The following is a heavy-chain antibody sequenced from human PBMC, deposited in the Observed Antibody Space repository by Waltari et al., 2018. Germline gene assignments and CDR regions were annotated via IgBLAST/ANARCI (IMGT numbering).Heavy chain of an antibody. V-gene: IGHV4-59*08. CDR2: IYYSGNT. CDR3: ARGMSSVWYGPFDY. J-gene: IGHJ4*02. CDR1: GGSINNYY. Sequence: QVQLQESGPGLVKPSETLSLTCTVSGGSINNYYWSWIRQPPGKGLEWIGYIYYSGNTIYNPSHESRVTMSADTSKNQFSLKLSSVTAADTAVYYCARGMSSVWYGPFDYWGQGTLVTVSS. D-gene: IGHD6-19*01.